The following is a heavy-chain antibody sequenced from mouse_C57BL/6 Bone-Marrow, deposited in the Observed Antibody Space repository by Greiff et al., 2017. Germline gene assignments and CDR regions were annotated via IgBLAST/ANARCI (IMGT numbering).Heavy chain of an antibody. J-gene: IGHJ1*03. D-gene: IGHD1-1*01. V-gene: IGHV1-52*01. Sequence: VQLQQPGAELVRPGSSVKLSCKASGYTFTSYWMHWVKQRPIQGLEWIGNIDPSDSETHYNQKFKDKATLTVDNSSSTAYMQLSSLTSEDSAVYYCARRGNYYGSSYWYFDVWGTGTTVTVSS. CDR1: GYTFTSYW. CDR3: ARRGNYYGSSYWYFDV. CDR2: IDPSDSET.